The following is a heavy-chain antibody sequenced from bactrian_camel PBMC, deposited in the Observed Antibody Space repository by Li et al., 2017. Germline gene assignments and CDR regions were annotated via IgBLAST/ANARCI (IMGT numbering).Heavy chain of an antibody. CDR3: SAVRSYGLPALCPAGPDDFPD. J-gene: IGHJ4*01. V-gene: IGHV3S53*01. CDR2: ILTFGGNT. CDR1: GYIYSSHC. Sequence: HVQLVESGGGSVQSGGSLRLSCAASGYIYSSHCMGWFRQVSGKERERVASILTFGGNTTYADSVKGRFTISQDNAKNTVYLQMNSLKPEDSAMYYCSAVRSYGLPALCPAGPDDFPDWGRGTQVTVS. D-gene: IGHD5*01.